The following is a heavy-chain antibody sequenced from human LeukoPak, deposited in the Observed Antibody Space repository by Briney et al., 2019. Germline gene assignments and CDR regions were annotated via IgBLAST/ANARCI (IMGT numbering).Heavy chain of an antibody. CDR1: GGSISGYY. D-gene: IGHD6-13*01. Sequence: SETLSLTCTVSGGSISGYYWSWIRQPPGKGLEWIGYIYYNGNTNYNPSLKSRVTISVDTPKNQFSLRLISMTAADTAVYYCARDEAAGTGAFDVWGQGTMVAVSS. V-gene: IGHV4-59*01. CDR3: ARDEAAGTGAFDV. CDR2: IYYNGNT. J-gene: IGHJ3*01.